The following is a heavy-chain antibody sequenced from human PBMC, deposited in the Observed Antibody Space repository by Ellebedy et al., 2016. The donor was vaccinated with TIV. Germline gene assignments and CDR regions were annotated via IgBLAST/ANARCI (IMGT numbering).Heavy chain of an antibody. CDR3: AGLRCSSSTCYAGGAFDV. Sequence: MPSETLSLTCTVSGDSISNSRHYWGWIRQPPGKGLEWIGSIYYRGSTYYNLSLQSRVGVSLDTSKNQFSLHFLSMTAADTAVYYCAGLRCSSSTCYAGGAFDVWGQGTLVTVSS. J-gene: IGHJ3*01. CDR1: GDSISNSRHY. CDR2: IYYRGST. D-gene: IGHD2-2*01. V-gene: IGHV4-39*01.